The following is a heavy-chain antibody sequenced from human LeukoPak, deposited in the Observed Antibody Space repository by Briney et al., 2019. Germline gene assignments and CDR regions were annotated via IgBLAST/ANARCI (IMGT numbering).Heavy chain of an antibody. D-gene: IGHD2-8*01. Sequence: GGSLRLSCSASGFTFSSYALHWVRQAPGKGLEYLSAIEGAGKSTHYADSVKGRFTISRDNSKNTLYPQMSSLRPEDTAVYYCVKAYCTNRWEPFDYWGRGTLVTVSS. CDR2: IEGAGKST. J-gene: IGHJ4*02. CDR3: VKAYCTNRWEPFDY. V-gene: IGHV3-64D*06. CDR1: GFTFSSYA.